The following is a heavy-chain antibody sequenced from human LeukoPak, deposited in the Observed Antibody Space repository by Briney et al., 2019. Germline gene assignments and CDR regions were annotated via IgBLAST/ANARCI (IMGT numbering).Heavy chain of an antibody. V-gene: IGHV1-18*01. CDR2: ISVYNGNT. Sequence: ASVKVSCKASGYTLTSYGISWVRLAPGQGLEWMGWISVYNGNTNYAQKLQGRVTMTTDTSTSTAYMELRSLRSDDTAVYYCARGRSIAARFDYWGQGTLVTVSS. D-gene: IGHD6-6*01. J-gene: IGHJ4*02. CDR1: GYTLTSYG. CDR3: ARGRSIAARFDY.